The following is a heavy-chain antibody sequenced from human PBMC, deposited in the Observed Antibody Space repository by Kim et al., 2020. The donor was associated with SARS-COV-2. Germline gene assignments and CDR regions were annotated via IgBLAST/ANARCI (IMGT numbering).Heavy chain of an antibody. V-gene: IGHV4-39*07. CDR1: GASISKTNSY. CDR3: ARVSLRRPKLVLETTGTKRAGVPNDGFDI. Sequence: SETLSLTCAVSGASISKTNSYWAWIRLSPGKGLEWLATLSNGVEAAYNPSLRSRGTISVGTSKSQVSLVLTSVTAADTAVYYCARVSLRRPKLVLETTGTKRAGVPNDGFDIWGQGTRVTVSS. CDR2: LSNGVEA. D-gene: IGHD1-7*01. J-gene: IGHJ3*02.